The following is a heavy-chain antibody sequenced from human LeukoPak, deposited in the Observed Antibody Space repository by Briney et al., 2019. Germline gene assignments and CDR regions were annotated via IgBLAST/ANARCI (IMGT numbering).Heavy chain of an antibody. Sequence: PSETLSLTCAVYGGSFSGYYWSWIRQPPGKGLEWIGEINHSGSTNYNPSLKSRVTISVDTSKNQFSLKLSSVTAADTAVYYCARQLGSGWYRSYFDYWGQGTLVTASS. CDR2: INHSGST. D-gene: IGHD6-19*01. V-gene: IGHV4-34*01. CDR1: GGSFSGYY. CDR3: ARQLGSGWYRSYFDY. J-gene: IGHJ4*02.